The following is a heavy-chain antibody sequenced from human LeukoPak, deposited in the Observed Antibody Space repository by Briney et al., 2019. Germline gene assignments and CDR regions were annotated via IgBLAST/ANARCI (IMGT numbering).Heavy chain of an antibody. CDR3: ARDHGYSYDDGLDY. CDR2: INPNSGGT. V-gene: IGHV1-2*02. J-gene: IGHJ4*02. Sequence: ASVKVSCKASGYTFTGYYMHWVRQAPGQGLEWMGWINPNSGGTNYAQKFQGRVTMTRDTSISTAYMELRRLRSDDTAVYYCARDHGYSYDDGLDYWGQGTLVTVSS. D-gene: IGHD5-18*01. CDR1: GYTFTGYY.